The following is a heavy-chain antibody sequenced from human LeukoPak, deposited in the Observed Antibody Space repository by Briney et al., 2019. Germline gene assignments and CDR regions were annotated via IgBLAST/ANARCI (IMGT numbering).Heavy chain of an antibody. Sequence: SETLSLTCTVSGGSISSGDYYWGWIRQPPGRGLEWIGSIYYSGSTYYNPSLKSRVTISVDTSKNQFSLKLSSVTAADTAVYYCASLGASTLDYYDSSGYYYFDYWGQGTLVTVSS. V-gene: IGHV4-39*01. CDR3: ASLGASTLDYYDSSGYYYFDY. CDR2: IYYSGST. J-gene: IGHJ4*02. D-gene: IGHD3-22*01. CDR1: GGSISSGDYY.